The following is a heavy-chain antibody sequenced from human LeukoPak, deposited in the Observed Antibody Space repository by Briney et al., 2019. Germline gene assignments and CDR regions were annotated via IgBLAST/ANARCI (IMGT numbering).Heavy chain of an antibody. Sequence: SETLSLTCTVSGGSISSSSYYWAWIRQSPGKGLEWLGSSYYSGSTYYNPPLKGRVTMSVDTSKNQFSLTLTSVTAADTAVYYCATHAYSSGWGGDGGHFDCWGQGTLVTVSS. V-gene: IGHV4-39*01. J-gene: IGHJ4*02. CDR2: SYYSGST. D-gene: IGHD6-19*01. CDR1: GGSISSSSYY. CDR3: ATHAYSSGWGGDGGHFDC.